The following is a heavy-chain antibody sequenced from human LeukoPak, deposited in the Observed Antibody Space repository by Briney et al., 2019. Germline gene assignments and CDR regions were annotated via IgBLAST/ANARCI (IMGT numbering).Heavy chain of an antibody. Sequence: SVKVSCKASGGIFSSYAISWVRQAPGQGLEWMGRIIPIFGTANYAQKFQGRVTITTDESTSTAYMELSSLRSEDTAVYYCARDKPYYYDSSGYYYGRGGMDNWFDPWGQGTLVTVSS. J-gene: IGHJ5*02. CDR2: IIPIFGTA. D-gene: IGHD3-22*01. V-gene: IGHV1-69*05. CDR1: GGIFSSYA. CDR3: ARDKPYYYDSSGYYYGRGGMDNWFDP.